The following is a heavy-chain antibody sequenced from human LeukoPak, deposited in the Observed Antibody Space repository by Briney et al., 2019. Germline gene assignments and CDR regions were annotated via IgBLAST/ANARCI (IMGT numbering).Heavy chain of an antibody. CDR3: ARPTLNNHLDAFDI. J-gene: IGHJ3*02. CDR2: GST. D-gene: IGHD1-14*01. CDR1: GGXISSSSHY. Sequence: PSETQSLTCTVSGGXISSSSHYWGWIRQPPGKGLEWIGSGSTYYNPSLKSRVTISVDTSKNQFSLKLYSVTAADTAVYYCARPTLNNHLDAFDIWGQGTMVTVSS. V-gene: IGHV4-39*01.